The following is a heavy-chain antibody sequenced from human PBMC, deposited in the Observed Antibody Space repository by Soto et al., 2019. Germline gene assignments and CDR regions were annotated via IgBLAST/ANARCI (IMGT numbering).Heavy chain of an antibody. Sequence: GGSLRLCCAASGFTFSSYGMHWVRQAPGKGLEWVAVIWYDGSNKYYADSVKGRFTISRDNSKNTLYLQMNSLRAEDTAVYYYASEPEITMVRGVIVLWGERTLVTVAS. CDR1: GFTFSSYG. J-gene: IGHJ4*02. CDR2: IWYDGSNK. CDR3: ASEPEITMVRGVIVL. V-gene: IGHV3-33*01. D-gene: IGHD3-10*01.